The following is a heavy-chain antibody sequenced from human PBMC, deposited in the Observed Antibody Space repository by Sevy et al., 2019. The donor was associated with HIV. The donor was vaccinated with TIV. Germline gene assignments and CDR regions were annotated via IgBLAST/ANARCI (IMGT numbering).Heavy chain of an antibody. V-gene: IGHV1-69*13. CDR3: ARGGGIAIHYYYYYMDV. CDR1: GGTFSSYA. D-gene: IGHD6-13*01. Sequence: ASVKVSCKASGGTFSSYAISWVRQAPGQGLEWMGGIIPIFGTANYPQKFQGRVTITADESMSTAYMELSSLRSEDTAVYYCARGGGIAIHYYYYYMDVWGKGTTVTVSS. J-gene: IGHJ6*03. CDR2: IIPIFGTA.